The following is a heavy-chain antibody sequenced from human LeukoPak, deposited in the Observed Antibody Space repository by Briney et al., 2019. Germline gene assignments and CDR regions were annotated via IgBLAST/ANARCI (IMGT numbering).Heavy chain of an antibody. CDR3: ARVLDPYSGSLLY. D-gene: IGHD1-26*01. CDR1: GYTFTGYY. V-gene: IGHV1-2*02. J-gene: IGHJ4*02. CDR2: INPNSGGT. Sequence: ASVKVSCKASGYTFTGYYMHWVRQAPGQGLEWMGWINPNSGGTNYAQKFQGRVTMAGDTSISTAYMELSRLRSGDTAVYYCARVLDPYSGSLLYWGQGTLVTVSS.